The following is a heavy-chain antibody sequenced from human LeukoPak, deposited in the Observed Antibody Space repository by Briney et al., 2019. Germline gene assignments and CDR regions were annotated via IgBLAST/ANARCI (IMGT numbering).Heavy chain of an antibody. CDR2: IYSSGTS. Sequence: TSQTLSLTCTVSGGSISRGDYYWSWIRQPPGKGLEWIVYIYSSGTSNYRPSLKSRVTMSVDTSKNQFSLKLSSVTAADTAVYYCARVRFFYDSGGAYFDHWGQGTLVTVSS. CDR3: ARVRFFYDSGGAYFDH. V-gene: IGHV4-61*08. D-gene: IGHD3-22*01. J-gene: IGHJ4*02. CDR1: GGSISRGDYY.